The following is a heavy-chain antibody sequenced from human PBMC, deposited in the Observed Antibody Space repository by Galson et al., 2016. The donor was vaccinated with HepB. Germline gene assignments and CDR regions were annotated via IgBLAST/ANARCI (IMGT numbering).Heavy chain of an antibody. Sequence: SLRLSCATSGLSFSVRGMHWVRQAPGKGLEWVAVIWNDGRTTYYGDSVKGRFIISRDNSRETLYLQKNSLRVDDTAIYYCATDGPPTVVVGAALDSWGQGTLVTVSS. V-gene: IGHV3-33*01. CDR3: ATDGPPTVVVGAALDS. D-gene: IGHD2-15*01. CDR1: GLSFSVRG. J-gene: IGHJ5*01. CDR2: IWNDGRTT.